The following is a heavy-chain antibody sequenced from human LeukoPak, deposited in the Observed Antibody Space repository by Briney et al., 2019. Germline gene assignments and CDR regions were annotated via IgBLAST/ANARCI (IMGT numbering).Heavy chain of an antibody. CDR1: GGSISSYY. V-gene: IGHV4-4*07. D-gene: IGHD6-13*01. CDR2: IYTSGST. CDR3: AGSMAETGLDY. Sequence: PSETLSLTCTVSGGSISSYYWSWIRQPAGKGLEWIGRIYTSGSTNYNPSLKSRVTISVDTSKNQFSLKLSSVTAADTAVYYCAGSMAETGLDYWGQGTLVSVSS. J-gene: IGHJ4*02.